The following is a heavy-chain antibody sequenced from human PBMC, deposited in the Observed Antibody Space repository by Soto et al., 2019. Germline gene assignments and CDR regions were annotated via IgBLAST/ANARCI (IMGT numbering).Heavy chain of an antibody. CDR1: GASIRSNNYY. CDR3: VRLDTTTTTILNY. CDR2: ILYSGST. D-gene: IGHD4-17*01. J-gene: IGHJ4*02. V-gene: IGHV4-39*01. Sequence: SETLSLTCSVSGASIRSNNYYWGWIRQPPGRGLEWIGSILYSGSTYYNPSLKSRGDISADTSKNQISLRLTSVTAADTAVYFCVRLDTTTTTILNYWGQGALVTAPQ.